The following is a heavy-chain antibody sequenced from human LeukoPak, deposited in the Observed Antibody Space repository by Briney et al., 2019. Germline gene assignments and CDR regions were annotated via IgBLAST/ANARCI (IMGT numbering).Heavy chain of an antibody. J-gene: IGHJ6*03. CDR3: ARDQHDYYFFYMDV. V-gene: IGHV4-30-2*01. Sequence: SETLSLTCAVSGGSISSGGYSWSWIRQPPGKGLEWIGYIYHSGSTYYNPSLKSRVTISVDRSKNQFSLKLSSVTAADTAVYYCARDQHDYYFFYMDVWGKGTPVTVSS. CDR2: IYHSGST. CDR1: GGSISSGGYS.